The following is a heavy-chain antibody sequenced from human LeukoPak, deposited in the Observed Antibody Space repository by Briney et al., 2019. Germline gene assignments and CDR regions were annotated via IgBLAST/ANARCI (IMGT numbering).Heavy chain of an antibody. D-gene: IGHD2-21*02. CDR3: AKDHRAYCGGDCVDFDY. CDR1: GFLFNTHA. J-gene: IGHJ4*02. V-gene: IGHV3-48*03. CDR2: ISKTATTM. Sequence: PGGSLRLSCEASGFLFNTHAMSWVRQAPGKGLEWISSISKTATTMYSADSVEGRFTISRDNSKNTLYLQMNSLRAEDTAVYYCAKDHRAYCGGDCVDFDYWGQGTLVTVSS.